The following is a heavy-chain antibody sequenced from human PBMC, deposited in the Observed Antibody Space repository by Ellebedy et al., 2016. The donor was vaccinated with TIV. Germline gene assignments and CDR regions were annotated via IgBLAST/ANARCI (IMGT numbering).Heavy chain of an antibody. CDR1: GGSISSYY. Sequence: MPSETLSLTCTVSGGSISSYYWSWIQQPPGKGLEWIGYISYSGSTNYNPSLKSRVTISVDTSKNQFSLRLNSVTAADTAVYYCARVVWQQPVSYAFDIWGQGTMVTVSS. CDR3: ARVVWQQPVSYAFDI. V-gene: IGHV4-59*01. CDR2: ISYSGST. J-gene: IGHJ3*02. D-gene: IGHD6-13*01.